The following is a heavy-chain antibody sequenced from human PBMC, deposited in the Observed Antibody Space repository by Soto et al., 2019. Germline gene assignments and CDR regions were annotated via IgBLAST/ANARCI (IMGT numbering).Heavy chain of an antibody. J-gene: IGHJ4*02. V-gene: IGHV3-23*01. CDR1: GFTFSSYA. CDR2: ISGSGGYT. D-gene: IGHD1-26*01. CDR3: ATDRQSGSYYGGDY. Sequence: EVQLLESGGGLVQPGGSLRLSCAASGFTFSSYAMSWVRQAPGKGLEWVSTISGSGGYTYYADSVKGRFTISRDNSKNTLYLQMNSLRAEDTAVYYCATDRQSGSYYGGDYWGQGTLVTVSS.